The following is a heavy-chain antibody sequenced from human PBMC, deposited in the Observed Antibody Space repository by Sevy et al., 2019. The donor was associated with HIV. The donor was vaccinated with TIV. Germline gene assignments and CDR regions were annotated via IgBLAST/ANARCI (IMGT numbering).Heavy chain of an antibody. V-gene: IGHV1-69*13. CDR1: GGTFSRHA. D-gene: IGHD2-2*01. CDR2: IIPIFGRG. Sequence: ASVKVSCKTSGGTFSRHAISWVRQAPGQGLEWMGGIIPIFGRGNYAQQFQGRVTITWDESTSTAYMELSSLSSEDTAVYYCERGRDDCALVPAVRLYYNYGMDVWGQGTTVTVSS. J-gene: IGHJ6*02. CDR3: ERGRDDCALVPAVRLYYNYGMDV.